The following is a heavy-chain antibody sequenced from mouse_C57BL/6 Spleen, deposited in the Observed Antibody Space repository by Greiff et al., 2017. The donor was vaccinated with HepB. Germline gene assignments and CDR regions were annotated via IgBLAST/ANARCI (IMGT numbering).Heavy chain of an antibody. CDR1: GYTFTSYT. CDR3: ARGGTWAMDY. CDR2: INPSSGYT. D-gene: IGHD4-1*01. J-gene: IGHJ4*01. Sequence: QVQLKESGAELARPGASVKMSCEASGYTFTSYTMHWVKQRPGQGLEWIGYINPSSGYTKYNQKFKDKATLTADKSSSTAYMQLSSLTSEDSAVYYCARGGTWAMDYWGQGTSVTVSS. V-gene: IGHV1-4*01.